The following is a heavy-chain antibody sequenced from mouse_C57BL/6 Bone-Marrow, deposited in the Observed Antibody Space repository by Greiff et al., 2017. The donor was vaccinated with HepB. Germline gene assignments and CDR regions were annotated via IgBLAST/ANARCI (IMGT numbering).Heavy chain of an antibody. J-gene: IGHJ4*01. Sequence: VQLQQPGAELVRPGSSVKLSCKASGYTFTSYWMHWVKQRPIQGLEWIGNIDPSDSETHYNQKFKDKATLTVDKSSSTAYMQLSSLTSEDSAVYYCATSGSRTGAMDYWGKGTSVTVS. CDR1: GYTFTSYW. D-gene: IGHD1-1*01. CDR2: IDPSDSET. CDR3: ATSGSRTGAMDY. V-gene: IGHV1-52*01.